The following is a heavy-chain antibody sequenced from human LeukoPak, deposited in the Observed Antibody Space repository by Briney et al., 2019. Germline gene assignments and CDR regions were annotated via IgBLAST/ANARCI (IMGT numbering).Heavy chain of an antibody. CDR2: ISYDGSTK. V-gene: IGHV3-30*03. CDR3: VRDPATRGYYYDY. Sequence: PGGSLRLSCAASGFTFSSHGMQWVRQAPGKGLEWVAVISYDGSTKYYADSVKGRFTISRDNSKSTLYLQMNSLRVEDTAVYYCVRDPATRGYYYDYWGQGTLVIVSS. D-gene: IGHD3-3*01. J-gene: IGHJ4*02. CDR1: GFTFSSHG.